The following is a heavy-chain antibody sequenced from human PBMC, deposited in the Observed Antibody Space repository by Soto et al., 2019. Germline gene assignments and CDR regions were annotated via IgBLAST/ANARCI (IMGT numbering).Heavy chain of an antibody. CDR1: GFTFTNYA. D-gene: IGHD3-3*01. V-gene: IGHV3-23*01. J-gene: IGHJ1*01. Sequence: EVQLLESGGDMVQPGGSLRVSCEASGFTFTNYAMGWVRQAPWKGLEWVADISGSGGSTHYADSVKGRFTISRDDSTNRVHLQMNSLRVEDTSAYYFVTEGSGPFWKSFPYWGQGPLVTVSS. CDR2: ISGSGGST. CDR3: VTEGSGPFWKSFPY.